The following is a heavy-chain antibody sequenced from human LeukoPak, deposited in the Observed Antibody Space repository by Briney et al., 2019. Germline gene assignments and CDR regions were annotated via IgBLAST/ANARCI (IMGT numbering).Heavy chain of an antibody. Sequence: SETLSLTCTVSGYSISSGYYWGWIRQPPGKGLEWIGSIYYSGTTYYNPSLKSRVTISVDTSKNQFSLKPSSVTAADTAVYYCARVPGPDWFDPWGQGTLVIVSS. CDR1: GYSISSGYY. CDR2: IYYSGTT. J-gene: IGHJ5*02. V-gene: IGHV4-38-2*02. CDR3: ARVPGPDWFDP.